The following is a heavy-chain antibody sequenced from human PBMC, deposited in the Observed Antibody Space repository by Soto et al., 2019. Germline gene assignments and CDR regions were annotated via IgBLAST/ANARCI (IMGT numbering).Heavy chain of an antibody. Sequence: SGPTLVNPTQTLTLTCTFSGFSLSTSGVGVGWIRQPPGKALEWLALIYWDDDKRYSPSLKSRLTITKDTSKNQVVLTMTNMDPGDTATYYCARSSVYYGSGSPNPNDAFGIWGQGTMVTV. CDR1: GFSLSTSGVG. CDR2: IYWDDDK. V-gene: IGHV2-5*02. D-gene: IGHD3-10*01. CDR3: ARSSVYYGSGSPNPNDAFGI. J-gene: IGHJ3*02.